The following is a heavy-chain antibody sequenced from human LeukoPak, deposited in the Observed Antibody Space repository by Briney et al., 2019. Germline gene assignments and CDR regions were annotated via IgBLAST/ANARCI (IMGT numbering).Heavy chain of an antibody. CDR2: IKSKTDGGTT. D-gene: IGHD3-22*01. CDR1: GFTFSNAW. J-gene: IGHJ4*02. Sequence: GGSLRLSCAASGFTFSNAWMSWVRQAPGKGLEWVGRIKSKTDGGTTDYAAPVKGRFTISRDDSKNTLYLQMNSLKTEDTAAYYCTTDLGYYDSSGYVDYWGQGTLVTVSS. V-gene: IGHV3-15*01. CDR3: TTDLGYYDSSGYVDY.